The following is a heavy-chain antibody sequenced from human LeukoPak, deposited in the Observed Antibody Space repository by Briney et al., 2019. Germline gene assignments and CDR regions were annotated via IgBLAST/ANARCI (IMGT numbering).Heavy chain of an antibody. CDR3: ARDNGWGFLESPNWFDP. CDR1: GFTFSSYS. D-gene: IGHD3-3*01. CDR2: ISSSSSTI. J-gene: IGHJ5*02. V-gene: IGHV3-48*01. Sequence: HSGGSLRLSCAASGFTFSSYSMNWVRQAPGRGLEWVSYISSSSSTIYYADSVKGRFTISRDNAKNSLYLQMNSLRAEDTAVYYCARDNGWGFLESPNWFDPWGQGTLVTVSS.